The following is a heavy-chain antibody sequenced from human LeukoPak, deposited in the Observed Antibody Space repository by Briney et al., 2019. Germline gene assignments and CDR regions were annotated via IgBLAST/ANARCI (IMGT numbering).Heavy chain of an antibody. V-gene: IGHV4-34*01. CDR1: GGSISTYY. J-gene: IGHJ4*02. D-gene: IGHD6-13*01. CDR3: AGGYSSSWYYEN. Sequence: SETLSLTCTVSGGSISTYYWSWIRQPPGKGLEWIEEINHSGSTNYNPSLKSRVTISVDTSKNQFSLKLSSVTAADTAVYYCAGGYSSSWYYENWGQGTLVTVSS. CDR2: INHSGST.